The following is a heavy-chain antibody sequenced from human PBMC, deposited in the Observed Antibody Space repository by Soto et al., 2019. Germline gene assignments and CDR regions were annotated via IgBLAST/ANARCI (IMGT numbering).Heavy chain of an antibody. Sequence: QVQLVESGGGVVQPGRSLRLSCAASGFTFSTYGMHCVRQAPGKGLEWVAVIWYAGSNKYYADSVKGRFTISRDNSKNTLYLQMNSLRAEDTAVYYCARGTVHFDYWGQGTLVTVSS. CDR1: GFTFSTYG. V-gene: IGHV3-33*01. CDR3: ARGTVHFDY. J-gene: IGHJ4*02. CDR2: IWYAGSNK. D-gene: IGHD4-17*01.